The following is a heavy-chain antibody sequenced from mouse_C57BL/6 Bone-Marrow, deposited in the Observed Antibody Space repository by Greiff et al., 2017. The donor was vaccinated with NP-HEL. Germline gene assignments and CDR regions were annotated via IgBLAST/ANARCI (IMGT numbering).Heavy chain of an antibody. CDR2: IDPENGDT. CDR1: GFNIKDDY. CDR3: TTSGSSDY. J-gene: IGHJ2*01. D-gene: IGHD1-1*01. V-gene: IGHV14-4*01. Sequence: VQLQQSGAELVRPGASVKLSCTASGFNIKDDYMHWVKQRPEQGLEWIGWIDPENGDTEYASKFQGKATITADTSSNTAYLQLSSLTSEDTAVYYCTTSGSSDYWGQGNTLTGSS.